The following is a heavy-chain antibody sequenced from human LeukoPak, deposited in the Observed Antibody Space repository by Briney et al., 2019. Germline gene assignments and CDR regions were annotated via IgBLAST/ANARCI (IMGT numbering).Heavy chain of an antibody. CDR3: PHAGTGYYGMDV. J-gene: IGHJ6*02. CDR1: GFTFSGSA. CDR2: IRSKANSYAT. Sequence: GGSLRLSCAASGFTFSGSAMHWVRQASGKGLEWVGRIRSKANSYATAYAASVKGRFTISREDSKNTAYLQMNSLKTEDTAVYYCPHAGTGYYGMDVWGQGTTVTVSS. V-gene: IGHV3-73*01. D-gene: IGHD6-13*01.